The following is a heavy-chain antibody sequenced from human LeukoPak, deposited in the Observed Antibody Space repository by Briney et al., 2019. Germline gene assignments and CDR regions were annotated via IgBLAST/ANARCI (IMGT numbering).Heavy chain of an antibody. CDR2: IYSSGST. V-gene: IGHV4-39*07. J-gene: IGHJ4*02. D-gene: IGHD2-15*01. CDR3: ARVEVVAPFESVGHFDY. CDR1: GDSISSSSYY. Sequence: SETLSLTCTVSGDSISSSSYYWGWIRQPPGKGLEWIGYIYSSGSTYYNPSLKSRVTISVDTSKNQFSLKLSSVTAADTAVYYCARVEVVAPFESVGHFDYWGQGTLVTVSS.